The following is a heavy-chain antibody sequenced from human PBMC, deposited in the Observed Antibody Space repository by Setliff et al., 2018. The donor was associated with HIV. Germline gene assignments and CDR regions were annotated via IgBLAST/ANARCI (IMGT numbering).Heavy chain of an antibody. CDR2: IIPMYGVT. CDR1: GGTFSSYV. CDR3: ARGPPDYYDSSGYYWGHWD. V-gene: IGHV1-69*05. J-gene: IGHJ4*02. Sequence: GASVKVSCKTSGGTFSSYVISWVRQAPGQGPEWMGGIIPMYGVTNYAQKFQGRVTITTDESTSTAYMELSSLRSEDTAVYYCARGPPDYYDSSGYYWGHWDWGQGTLVTVSS. D-gene: IGHD3-22*01.